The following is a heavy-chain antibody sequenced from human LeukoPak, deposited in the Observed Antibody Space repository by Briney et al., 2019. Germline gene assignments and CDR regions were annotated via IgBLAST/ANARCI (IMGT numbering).Heavy chain of an antibody. CDR2: IYYSGRT. Sequence: SETLSLTCTVSGGSISSGGYYWSWIRQLPGKGLEWIGYIYYSGRTYHNPSLKSRVTMSVETSKNQFSLKLSSVTAADTAVYYCARAKGRRSSPALYWFDPWGQRTLVTVSS. CDR3: ARAKGRRSSPALYWFDP. D-gene: IGHD6-13*01. CDR1: GGSISSGGYY. J-gene: IGHJ5*02. V-gene: IGHV4-31*03.